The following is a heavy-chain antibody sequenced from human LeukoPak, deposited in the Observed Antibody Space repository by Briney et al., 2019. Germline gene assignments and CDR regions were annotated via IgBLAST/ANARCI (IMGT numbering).Heavy chain of an antibody. J-gene: IGHJ5*02. CDR3: ASRGSRDLKLGITEDWFDP. D-gene: IGHD3-22*01. Sequence: SETLPLTCAVSGGSISSSNWWRWVRQPPGKGLEWIGEFYHSRRTNCNTTHNTQVTKSVDKTKKQFSLKLSSVTAADTGVYYCASRGSRDLKLGITEDWFDPWGQGTLVTVSS. V-gene: IGHV4-4*02. CDR2: FYHSRRT. CDR1: GGSISSSNW.